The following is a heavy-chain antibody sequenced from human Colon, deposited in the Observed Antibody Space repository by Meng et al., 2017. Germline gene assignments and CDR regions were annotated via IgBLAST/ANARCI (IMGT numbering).Heavy chain of an antibody. Sequence: QVQLGQSGDEVKKPGSSVRVSCKASGGIFSSYAISWVRQAPGQGLEWMGVIVPMFGTPNYAQKFQGRVTIAADESTTTSFMELSSLRFEDTATYYCARDLESWGQGTLVTVSS. CDR3: ARDLES. CDR2: IVPMFGTP. J-gene: IGHJ5*02. V-gene: IGHV1-69*01. D-gene: IGHD3-3*01. CDR1: GGIFSSYA.